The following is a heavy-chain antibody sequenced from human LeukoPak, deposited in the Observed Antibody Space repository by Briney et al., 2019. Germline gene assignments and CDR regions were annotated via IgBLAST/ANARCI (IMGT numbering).Heavy chain of an antibody. CDR2: IFRSGST. CDR1: GYSISSGYC. V-gene: IGHV4-38-2*01. CDR3: ARVAPYYYDSSGYYSPRHFDY. J-gene: IGHJ4*02. Sequence: PSETLSLTCAVSGYSISSGYCWGWIRQPPGKGLEWIGSIFRSGSTYYNPSLKSRVTISVDTSKNQFSLRLSSVTAADTAVYYCARVAPYYYDSSGYYSPRHFDYWGQGTLVTVSS. D-gene: IGHD3-22*01.